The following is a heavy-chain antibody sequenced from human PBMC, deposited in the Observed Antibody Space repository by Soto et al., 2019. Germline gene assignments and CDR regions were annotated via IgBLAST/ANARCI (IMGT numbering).Heavy chain of an antibody. CDR1: GYIFTRYT. J-gene: IGHJ4*02. CDR3: ARAYSSSSFSVY. V-gene: IGHV1-3*01. Sequence: QVQLLQSGAEVKKPGASVKVSCKASGYIFTRYTIHWVRQAPGQRLEWMGWINAGTGNTKYSQMFQDRVTLSRDTSATTAYMELNSLRSDDTAVYYCARAYSSSSFSVYWGQGTLVTVSS. D-gene: IGHD6-6*01. CDR2: INAGTGNT.